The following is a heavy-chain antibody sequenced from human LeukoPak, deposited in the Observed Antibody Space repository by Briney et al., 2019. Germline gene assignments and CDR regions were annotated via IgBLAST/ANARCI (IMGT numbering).Heavy chain of an antibody. CDR2: ITWNGGST. V-gene: IGHV3-20*01. Sequence: GGSLRLSCAASGFTFDDYGMSWVRQAPGKGLEWVSGITWNGGSTGYADSVKGRFTISRDNAKNSLYLQMNSLRAEDTAVYHCARAFGDFWSGYYPSYYNYYMDVWGKGTTVTVSS. J-gene: IGHJ6*03. CDR1: GFTFDDYG. D-gene: IGHD3-3*01. CDR3: ARAFGDFWSGYYPSYYNYYMDV.